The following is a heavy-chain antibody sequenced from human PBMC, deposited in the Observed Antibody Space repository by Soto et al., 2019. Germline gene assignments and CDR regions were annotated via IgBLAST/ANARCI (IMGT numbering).Heavy chain of an antibody. CDR2: IIPIFGTA. Sequence: ASVKVSCKASGGTFSSYAISWVRQAPGQGLEWMGGIIPIFGTANYAQKFQGRVTITADKSTSTAYMELSSLRSEDTAVYYCATRGGCSGGSCYRSPVYYYSMDVWGQGSTVIVSS. D-gene: IGHD2-15*01. J-gene: IGHJ6*02. CDR3: ATRGGCSGGSCYRSPVYYYSMDV. CDR1: GGTFSSYA. V-gene: IGHV1-69*06.